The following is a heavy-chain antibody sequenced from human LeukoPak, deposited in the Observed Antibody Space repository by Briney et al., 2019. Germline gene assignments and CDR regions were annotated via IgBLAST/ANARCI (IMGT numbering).Heavy chain of an antibody. CDR2: IIPILGIA. V-gene: IGHV1-69*04. Sequence: SVKVSCKASGGTFSSYAISWVRQAPGQGLEWMGRIIPILGIANYAQKFQGRVTITADKSTSTAYMELSSPRSEDTAVYYCARDRPSPALYYFDYWGQGTLVTVSS. J-gene: IGHJ4*02. CDR3: ARDRPSPALYYFDY. CDR1: GGTFSSYA.